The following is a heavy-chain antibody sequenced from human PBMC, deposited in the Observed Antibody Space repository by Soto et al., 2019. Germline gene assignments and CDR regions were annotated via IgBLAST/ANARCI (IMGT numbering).Heavy chain of an antibody. Sequence: GASVKVSCKASGYTFTGYYMHWVRQAPGQGLEWMGWINPNSGGTNYAQKIQGWVNMTRDTSISTAYMELSRLRSDDTVFFYCARSAPPEYYYYYYMDVWGKGTTVTVSS. J-gene: IGHJ6*03. CDR3: ARSAPPEYYYYYYMDV. CDR2: INPNSGGT. V-gene: IGHV1-2*04. CDR1: GYTFTGYY.